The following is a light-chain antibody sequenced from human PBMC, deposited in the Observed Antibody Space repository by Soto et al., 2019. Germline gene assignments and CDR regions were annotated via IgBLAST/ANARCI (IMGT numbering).Light chain of an antibody. CDR2: STT. CDR1: TGAVTSANY. V-gene: IGLV7-43*01. Sequence: QAVVTQEPSLSVSPGGTVTLTCASSTGAVTSANYPNWLQQKPGQAPRALIYSTTNKPSWTPARFSGSLLGGKAALTLSGVQAEDEADYYCMLHYGGAQVFGGGTKLTVL. J-gene: IGLJ2*01. CDR3: MLHYGGAQV.